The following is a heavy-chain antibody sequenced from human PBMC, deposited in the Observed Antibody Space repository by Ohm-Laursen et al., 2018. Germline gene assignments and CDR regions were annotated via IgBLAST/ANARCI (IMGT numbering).Heavy chain of an antibody. CDR3: ARAYEATPPNV. D-gene: IGHD2-21*01. V-gene: IGHV3-48*03. J-gene: IGHJ6*02. CDR1: GFTFSSYE. CDR2: ISSSGTTI. Sequence: SLRLSCAASGFTFSSYEMNWVRQAPGKGLEWVSYISSSGTTIYYTDSVKGRFTISRDNAKNSLYLQMNSLRVEDTAVYYCARAYEATPPNVWGQGTTVTVS.